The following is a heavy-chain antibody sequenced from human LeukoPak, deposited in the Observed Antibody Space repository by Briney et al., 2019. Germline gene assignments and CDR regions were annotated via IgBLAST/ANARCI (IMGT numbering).Heavy chain of an antibody. J-gene: IGHJ4*02. CDR1: GGSISTYY. Sequence: SETLSLTCSVSGGSISTYYWAWIRQPPGKGLEWIGYVYHRGSANYTPSLRSRVTISVDTSKNQLSLTLTSVTTADAAVYYCARGGDYYVSGSYLAYWGQGTLVTVSS. D-gene: IGHD3-10*01. CDR2: VYHRGSA. V-gene: IGHV4-59*13. CDR3: ARGGDYYVSGSYLAY.